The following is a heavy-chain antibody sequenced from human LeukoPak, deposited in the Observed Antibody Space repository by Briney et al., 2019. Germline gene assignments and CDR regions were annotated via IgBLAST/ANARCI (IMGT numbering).Heavy chain of an antibody. D-gene: IGHD3/OR15-3a*01. Sequence: SVKVSCKASGGTFSSYAISWVRQAPGQGLEWMGRIIPILGIANYAQKFQGRVTITADKSTSTAYMELSSLRSEDTAVYYCARARAAGLVITNWFDPWGQGTLVTVSS. CDR2: IIPILGIA. V-gene: IGHV1-69*04. CDR3: ARARAAGLVITNWFDP. J-gene: IGHJ5*02. CDR1: GGTFSSYA.